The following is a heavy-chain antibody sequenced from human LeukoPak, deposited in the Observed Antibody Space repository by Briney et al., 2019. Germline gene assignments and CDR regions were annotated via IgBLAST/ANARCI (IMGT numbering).Heavy chain of an antibody. V-gene: IGHV3-53*01. J-gene: IGHJ3*02. Sequence: GGSLRLSCAASGFTVSSNYMSWVRQAPGKGLEWVSVTYSGGSTYYADSVKGRFTISRDNSKNTLYLQMNSLRAEDTAVYYCATFTYYYDRSGYSYDAFDIWGQGTMVTVSS. D-gene: IGHD3-22*01. CDR2: TYSGGST. CDR3: ATFTYYYDRSGYSYDAFDI. CDR1: GFTVSSNY.